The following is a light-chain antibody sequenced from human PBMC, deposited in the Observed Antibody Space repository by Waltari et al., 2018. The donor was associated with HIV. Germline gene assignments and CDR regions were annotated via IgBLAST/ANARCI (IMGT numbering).Light chain of an antibody. CDR2: DVS. V-gene: IGLV2-14*01. Sequence: QSALTQPASVSGSRGQSITISCPVTSSDVGDFNYVSWYQQHPGKAPKLIIYDVSNRPSGVSNRLSGSKSGNTASLTISGLQAEDEADYYCGSYTTNSTRVFGTGTKVTVL. CDR3: GSYTTNSTRV. CDR1: SSDVGDFNY. J-gene: IGLJ1*01.